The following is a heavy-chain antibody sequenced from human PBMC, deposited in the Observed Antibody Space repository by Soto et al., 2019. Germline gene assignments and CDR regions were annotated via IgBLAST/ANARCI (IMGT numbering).Heavy chain of an antibody. V-gene: IGHV1-18*04. D-gene: IGHD6-13*01. CDR3: ARGGGIYSISWPLDY. CDR2: TSDYNGNT. J-gene: IGHJ4*02. Sequence: ASVKVSCKASGYAFTNYGISWVRQAPGQGLEWMGWTSDYNGNTNYAQKFQGRVTLTTDTSTSTAYMELRSLRSDDTAVYYCARGGGIYSISWPLDYWGQGTLVTVSS. CDR1: GYAFTNYG.